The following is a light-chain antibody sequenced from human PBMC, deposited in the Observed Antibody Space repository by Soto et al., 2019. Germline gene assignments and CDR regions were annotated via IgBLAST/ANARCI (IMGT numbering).Light chain of an antibody. CDR3: KSYAGSNTYV. CDR1: SSDVGGYKY. CDR2: EVS. Sequence: QSVLTQPASVSGSPGQSITISCTGTSSDVGGYKYVSWYQQHPDKAPKLIIFEVSNRPSGISSRFSGSKSGNTASLTISGLQAEDEADYFCKSYAGSNTYVFGSGTKVTVL. V-gene: IGLV2-14*01. J-gene: IGLJ1*01.